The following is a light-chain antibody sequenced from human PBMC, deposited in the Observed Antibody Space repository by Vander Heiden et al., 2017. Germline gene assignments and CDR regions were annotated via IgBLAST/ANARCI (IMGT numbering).Light chain of an antibody. CDR1: QSVLYSSNNKNY. CDR3: QQYYSTPWT. Sequence: DIVMTQSLDSLAVSLGHRATINCKSSQSVLYSSNNKNYLAWYQQKPGQPPKLLIYWASTRESGVPDRFSGSGSGTDFTLTISSLQAKDVAVYYCQQYYSTPWTFGQGTKVEIK. J-gene: IGKJ1*01. CDR2: WAS. V-gene: IGKV4-1*01.